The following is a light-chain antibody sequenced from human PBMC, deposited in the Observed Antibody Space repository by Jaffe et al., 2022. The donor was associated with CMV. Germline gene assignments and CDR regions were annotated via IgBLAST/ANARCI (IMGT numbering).Light chain of an antibody. Sequence: EIVLTQSPATLSLSPGERATLSCGASQSLSSSYLAWYQQKPGQAPRLLIYDTSNRATGIPVRFSGSGSGTDFTLTISSLEPEDFAVYYCQSSRAFGGGTKVEIK. CDR1: QSLSSSY. V-gene: IGKV3-11*01. CDR2: DTS. CDR3: QSSRA. J-gene: IGKJ4*01.